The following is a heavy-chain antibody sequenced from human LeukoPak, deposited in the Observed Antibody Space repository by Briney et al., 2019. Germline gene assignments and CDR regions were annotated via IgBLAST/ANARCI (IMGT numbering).Heavy chain of an antibody. CDR3: ARPLELTGDTAGPDAFDI. V-gene: IGHV1-69*05. CDR1: GGTFSSYA. D-gene: IGHD7-27*01. CDR2: IIPIFGTA. Sequence: ASVKVSCKASGGTFSSYAISWVRQAPGQGLEWMGGIIPIFGTANYAQKFQGRVTITTDESTSTAYMELSSLRSEDTAVYYCARPLELTGDTAGPDAFDIWGQGTMVTVSS. J-gene: IGHJ3*02.